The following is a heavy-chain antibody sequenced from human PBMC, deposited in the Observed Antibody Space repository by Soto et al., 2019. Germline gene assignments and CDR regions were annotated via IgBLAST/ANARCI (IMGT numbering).Heavy chain of an antibody. V-gene: IGHV4-59*01. D-gene: IGHD1-7*01. CDR3: ARDVNRWELRGFFDP. CDR2: IYYTGNT. J-gene: IGHJ5*02. CDR1: GGSIVDYY. Sequence: SETVSLTCSVSGGSIVDYYWSWIRQPPGKGLEWIGFIYYTGNTRYNPSLGSRVTISLDTSKNQFSLKLTSATAADTAFYYCARDVNRWELRGFFDPWGRGALVTV.